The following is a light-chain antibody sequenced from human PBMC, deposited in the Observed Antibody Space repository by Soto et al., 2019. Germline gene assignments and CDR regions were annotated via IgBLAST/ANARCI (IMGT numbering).Light chain of an antibody. CDR2: DAS. CDR1: QSVSSN. Sequence: EIVMTQSPATLSVSPGERATLSCRASQSVSSNLAWFQQRPGQAPRLLMYDASTRATDIPARFSGSGSGTEFTLTISGLQSEDFAVYYCQQNNNWPRTFGQGTKV. J-gene: IGKJ1*01. CDR3: QQNNNWPRT. V-gene: IGKV3-15*01.